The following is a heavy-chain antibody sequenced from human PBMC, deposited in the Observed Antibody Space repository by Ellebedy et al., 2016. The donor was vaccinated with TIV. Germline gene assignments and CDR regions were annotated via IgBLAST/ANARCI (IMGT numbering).Heavy chain of an antibody. CDR3: TRLSSFPATISFDS. CDR1: GFTFRLYA. D-gene: IGHD2-2*01. J-gene: IGHJ4*02. V-gene: IGHV3-23*01. CDR2: LSGTGGST. Sequence: GESLKISXAASGFTFRLYAMRWVRQAPGNGPEWVSGLSGTGGSTYYADSVKGRFTISRDNSKNTLYLQMNSLRTEDTAVYYCTRLSSFPATISFDSWGQGTLVTVSS.